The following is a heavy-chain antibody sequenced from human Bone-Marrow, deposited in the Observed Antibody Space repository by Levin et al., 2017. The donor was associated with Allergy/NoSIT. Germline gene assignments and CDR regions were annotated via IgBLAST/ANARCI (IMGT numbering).Heavy chain of an antibody. CDR3: AKDVRYDSSGYYPRVWYYGMDV. Sequence: PGGSLRLSCAASGFTFSSYGMHWVRQAPGKGLEWVAVISYDGSNKYYADSVKGRFTISRDNSKNTLYLQMNSLRAEDTAVYYCAKDVRYDSSGYYPRVWYYGMDVWGQGTTVTVSS. D-gene: IGHD3-22*01. J-gene: IGHJ6*02. V-gene: IGHV3-30*18. CDR2: ISYDGSNK. CDR1: GFTFSSYG.